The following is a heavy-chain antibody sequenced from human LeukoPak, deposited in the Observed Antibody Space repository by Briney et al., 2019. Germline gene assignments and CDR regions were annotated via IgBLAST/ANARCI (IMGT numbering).Heavy chain of an antibody. CDR3: ARDVGGSDGYNSIDY. J-gene: IGHJ4*02. D-gene: IGHD5-24*01. Sequence: PGGSLRLSCTTSGFSFSSYSMNWVRQAPGKGLEWVSSISSGSSYIYYEDSVKGRFTISRDNAKNSLYLQVNSLRAEDTAVYYCARDVGGSDGYNSIDYWGQGTLVTVSS. CDR2: ISSGSSYI. CDR1: GFSFSSYS. V-gene: IGHV3-21*06.